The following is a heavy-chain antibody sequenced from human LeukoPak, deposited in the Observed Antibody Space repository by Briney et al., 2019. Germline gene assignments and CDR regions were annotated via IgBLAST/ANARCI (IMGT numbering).Heavy chain of an antibody. D-gene: IGHD3-22*01. V-gene: IGHV3-33*01. Sequence: GGSLRLSCAASGFTFSSYGMHWVRQAPGKGLEWVAVIWYDGSNKYYADSVKGRFTISRDNSKNTLYLQMNSLRAEDTAVYYCARVRYYYDSSGYLIYWGQGTLVTVPS. CDR2: IWYDGSNK. J-gene: IGHJ4*02. CDR3: ARVRYYYDSSGYLIY. CDR1: GFTFSSYG.